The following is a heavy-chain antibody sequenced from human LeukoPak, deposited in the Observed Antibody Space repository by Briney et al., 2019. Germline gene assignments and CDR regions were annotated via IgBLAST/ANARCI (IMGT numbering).Heavy chain of an antibody. CDR1: GYTFTSYG. Sequence: VASVKVSCKASGYTFTSYGISWVRQAPGQGLEWMGWISAYNGNTNYAQKLQGRVTMTTDTSTSTAYMELSRLRSDDTAVYYCARDPYDFWSGRFTDDAFDIWGQGTMVTVSS. CDR3: ARDPYDFWSGRFTDDAFDI. V-gene: IGHV1-18*01. D-gene: IGHD3-3*01. J-gene: IGHJ3*02. CDR2: ISAYNGNT.